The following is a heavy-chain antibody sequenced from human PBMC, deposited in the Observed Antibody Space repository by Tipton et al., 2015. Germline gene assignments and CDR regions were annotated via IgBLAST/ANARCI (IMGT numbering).Heavy chain of an antibody. CDR1: GFTFSRYS. Sequence: QLVQSGGGLVKPGGSLSLSCAASGFTFSRYSINWVRQAPGKGLEWVSSISSSSSYIYYADSVKGRFTISRDNAKNTLYLQMNSLRAEDTAVYYCARGQWLVNYWGQGTLVTVSS. CDR2: ISSSSSYI. CDR3: ARGQWLVNY. J-gene: IGHJ4*02. V-gene: IGHV3-21*04. D-gene: IGHD6-19*01.